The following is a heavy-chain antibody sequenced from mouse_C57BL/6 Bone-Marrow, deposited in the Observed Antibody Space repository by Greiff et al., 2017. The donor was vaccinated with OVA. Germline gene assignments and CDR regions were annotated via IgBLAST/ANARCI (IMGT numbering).Heavy chain of an antibody. V-gene: IGHV5-12-1*01. J-gene: IGHJ1*03. CDR1: GYTFPSYD. Sequence: EVKLVESGGDLVKPGESLKLSCEASGYTFPSYDMSWVRQTPDKRLEWVAAINSGGGSTYYPDTLKSRVTISRDNTKNTLYLQMSSLKSEDTAMYYCARLYYYGGCWCFDVWGTGTTVTVSS. D-gene: IGHD1-1*02. CDR3: ARLYYYGGCWCFDV. CDR2: INSGGGST.